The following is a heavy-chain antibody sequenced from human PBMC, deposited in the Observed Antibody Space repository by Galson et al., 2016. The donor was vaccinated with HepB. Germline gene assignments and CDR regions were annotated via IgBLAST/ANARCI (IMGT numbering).Heavy chain of an antibody. V-gene: IGHV3-74*01. D-gene: IGHD6-19*01. Sequence: SLRLSCAASGFIFSSDWMHWVRQVPGKGLVWVSRISPDGTTTIYADSVKGRFTISRDNAKSSVSLQMNSLRAEDTAVYYCAKAGTVAAAEYWGQGTLVTVSS. CDR3: AKAGTVAAAEY. J-gene: IGHJ4*02. CDR1: GFIFSSDW. CDR2: ISPDGTTT.